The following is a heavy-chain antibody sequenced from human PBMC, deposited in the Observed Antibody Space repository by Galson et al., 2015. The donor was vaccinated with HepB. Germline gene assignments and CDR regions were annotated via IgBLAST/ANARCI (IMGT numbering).Heavy chain of an antibody. CDR1: GFSLSTSGVG. Sequence: PALVKPTQTLTLTCTFSGFSLSTSGVGVGWIRQPPGKALEWLALIYWNDDKRYSPSLKSRLTITKDTSKNQVVLTMTNMDPVDTATYYCALRSYYYDSNGYNDAFDIWGQGTMVTVSS. V-gene: IGHV2-5*01. D-gene: IGHD3-22*01. CDR3: ALRSYYYDSNGYNDAFDI. J-gene: IGHJ3*02. CDR2: IYWNDDK.